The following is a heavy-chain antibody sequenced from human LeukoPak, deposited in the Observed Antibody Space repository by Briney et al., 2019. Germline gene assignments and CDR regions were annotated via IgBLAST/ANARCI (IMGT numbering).Heavy chain of an antibody. CDR1: GGSISSYY. CDR3: ARYRELGY. V-gene: IGHV4-59*01. J-gene: IGHJ4*02. D-gene: IGHD1-1*01. Sequence: PSETLSLTCTVSGGSISSYYWSWIRQPPGKGLEWIGWSYHRGSTSYNPSLKSRVAISVDTSKNQFSLKLSSVTAADTAVYYCARYRELGYWGQGTLVTVSS. CDR2: SYHRGST.